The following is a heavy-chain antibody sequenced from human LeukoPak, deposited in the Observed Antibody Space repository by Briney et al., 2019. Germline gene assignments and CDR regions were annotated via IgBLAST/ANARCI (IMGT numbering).Heavy chain of an antibody. CDR3: ARVTTYCSSTSCYLGWFDP. D-gene: IGHD2-2*01. V-gene: IGHV4-34*01. CDR2: INHSGST. J-gene: IGHJ5*02. CDR1: GGSFSGYY. Sequence: SETLSLTCAVYGGSFSGYYWGWIRQPPGKGLEWIGEINHSGSTNYNPSLKSRVTISVDTSKNQFSLKLSSVTAADTAVYYCARVTTYCSSTSCYLGWFDPWGQGTLVTVSS.